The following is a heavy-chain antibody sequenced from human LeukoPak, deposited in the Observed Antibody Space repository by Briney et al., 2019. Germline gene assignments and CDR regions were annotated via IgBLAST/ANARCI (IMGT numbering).Heavy chain of an antibody. J-gene: IGHJ5*02. V-gene: IGHV4-4*07. CDR1: GGSISSYY. CDR2: IYTSGST. Sequence: SETLSLTCTVSGGSISSYYWSWIRQPAGKGLEWIGRIYTSGSTNYNPSLKSRVTMSVDTSKTQFSLKLSSVTAADTAVYYCAREEHLSGYSSGWYEGDNWFDPWGQGTLVTVSS. D-gene: IGHD6-19*01. CDR3: AREEHLSGYSSGWYEGDNWFDP.